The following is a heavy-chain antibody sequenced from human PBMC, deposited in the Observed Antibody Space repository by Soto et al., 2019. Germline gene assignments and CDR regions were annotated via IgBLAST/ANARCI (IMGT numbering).Heavy chain of an antibody. V-gene: IGHV1-2*04. CDR3: ARGQDYYYYYGMDV. CDR2: INPNSGGT. J-gene: IGHJ6*02. CDR1: GYTFTGYY. Sequence: ASVKVSCKASGYTFTGYYMHWVRQAPGQGLEWMVWINPNSGGTNYAQKFQGWVTMTRDTSISTAYMELSRLRSDDTAVYYCARGQDYYYYYGMDVWGQGTTVTVSS.